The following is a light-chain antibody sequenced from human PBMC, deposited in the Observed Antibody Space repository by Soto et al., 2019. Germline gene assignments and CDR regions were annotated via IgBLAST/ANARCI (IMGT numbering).Light chain of an antibody. Sequence: DIQMSQSPSSLSASVGDRVTITCRASQSISTYLNWYQHKPGKAPKLLIFAASNLQSGVPSRFSGSGSGTDFTLTISNLQPEDFATYFCQQSYSNPPTFGQGAKLEIK. CDR1: QSISTY. CDR3: QQSYSNPPT. CDR2: AAS. J-gene: IGKJ2*01. V-gene: IGKV1-39*01.